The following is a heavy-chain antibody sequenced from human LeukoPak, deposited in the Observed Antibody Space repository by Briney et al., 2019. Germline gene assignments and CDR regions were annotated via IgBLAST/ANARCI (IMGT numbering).Heavy chain of an antibody. V-gene: IGHV3-66*02. J-gene: IGHJ4*02. CDR1: GFTVSSNY. CDR3: ARVAAMALFDY. D-gene: IGHD5-18*01. CDR2: IYSGGST. Sequence: PGGSLRLSCAASGFTVSSNYMSWVRQAPGKGLEWVSVIYSGGSTYYADSVKGRFTISRDNSKNTLYLQMNSLRAEDTAVYYCARVAAMALFDYWGRGTLVTVSS.